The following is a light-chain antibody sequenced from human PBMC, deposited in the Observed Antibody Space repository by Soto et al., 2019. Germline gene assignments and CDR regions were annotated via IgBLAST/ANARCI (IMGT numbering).Light chain of an antibody. CDR3: AAWDDRLNGPSYV. V-gene: IGLV1-44*01. CDR1: TSNIGSNP. J-gene: IGLJ1*01. Sequence: VLTQPPSVSGTPGQTVTISCSGSTSNIGSNPVNWYQQLPGTAPRLLISTNSQRPSGVPDRFSGSRSGTSASLAISGLQSEDEADYYCAAWDDRLNGPSYVFGTGTKVTVL. CDR2: TNS.